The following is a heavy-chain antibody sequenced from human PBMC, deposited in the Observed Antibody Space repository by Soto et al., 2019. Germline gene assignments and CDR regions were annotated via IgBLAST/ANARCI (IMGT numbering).Heavy chain of an antibody. Sequence: QVQLVESGGGVVQPGRSLRLSCAASGFTFSSYAMHWVRQAPGKGLEWVAVISYDGSNKNYADSVKGRFTISRDNSKNTLYRLMNSLRAEDTAEYYCARGYDFWSGYYYPYGMDVLGQGNTVTVSS. CDR1: GFTFSSYA. J-gene: IGHJ6*02. D-gene: IGHD3-3*01. CDR3: ARGYDFWSGYYYPYGMDV. V-gene: IGHV3-30-3*01. CDR2: ISYDGSNK.